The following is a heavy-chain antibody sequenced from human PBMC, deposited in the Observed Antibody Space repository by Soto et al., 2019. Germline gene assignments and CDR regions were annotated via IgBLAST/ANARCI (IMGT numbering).Heavy chain of an antibody. D-gene: IGHD3-10*01. J-gene: IGHJ5*02. V-gene: IGHV3-11*01. CDR2: INSDGTTT. CDR1: GFNFDDYY. CDR3: SRDAWGGP. Sequence: QVQLMQSGGGLVKPGGSLRLSCAASGFNFDDYYMSWIRQAPGKGLEWVADINSDGTTTHYADSVKGRFTISRDNAKKSVYLQMISLRVDDTAVYYCSRDAWGGPSGQETMVTVSS.